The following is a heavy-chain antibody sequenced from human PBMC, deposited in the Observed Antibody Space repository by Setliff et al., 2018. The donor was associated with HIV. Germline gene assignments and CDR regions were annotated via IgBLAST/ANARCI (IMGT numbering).Heavy chain of an antibody. CDR3: ASSRPPDDSSGFLDH. V-gene: IGHV4-39*01. CDR1: GGSIVNNNYY. J-gene: IGHJ4*02. CDR2: VYYSGST. Sequence: SETLSLTCIVSGGSIVNNNYYWGWIRQPPGKGLEWIGSVYYSGSTYYNPSLKSRVSISVDRSKNQFSLKVNSVTAADTAVYYCASSRPPDDSSGFLDHWGQGTLVTVSS. D-gene: IGHD3-22*01.